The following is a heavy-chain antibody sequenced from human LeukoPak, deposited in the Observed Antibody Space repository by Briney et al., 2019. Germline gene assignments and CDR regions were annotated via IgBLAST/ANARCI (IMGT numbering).Heavy chain of an antibody. D-gene: IGHD6-13*01. CDR1: GFTFSNYT. J-gene: IGHJ4*02. CDR3: ARDRSSTSRFDH. Sequence: PGGSLRLTCAVSGFTFSNYTLYWVRQAPGKGLEWVSYISSSSSTIYYADSVKGRFTISRDNAKNSLYLQMNSLRDEDTAVYYCARDRSSTSRFDHWPQGPLVTVSS. CDR2: ISSSSSTI. V-gene: IGHV3-48*02.